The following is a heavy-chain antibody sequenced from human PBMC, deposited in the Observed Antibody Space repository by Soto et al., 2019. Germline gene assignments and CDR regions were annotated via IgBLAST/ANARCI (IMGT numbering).Heavy chain of an antibody. V-gene: IGHV4-34*01. CDR3: ACDYGFDY. J-gene: IGHJ4*02. CDR2: INQSGST. Sequence: VPPPPGGRGPFEASEAPSPPRAVLGGSFSWFFRGRVPPPPGKGLEGIGEINQSGSTNYHPSLKSRVTISVDTSKNQFSLKLSSVTAADTAVYYCACDYGFDYWGQGTLVTVSS. CDR1: GGSFSWFF. D-gene: IGHD4-17*01.